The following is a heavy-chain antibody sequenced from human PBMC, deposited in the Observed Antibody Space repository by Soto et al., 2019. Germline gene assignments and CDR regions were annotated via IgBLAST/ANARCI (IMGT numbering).Heavy chain of an antibody. CDR1: GASFGSTNHY. J-gene: IGHJ6*02. Sequence: QVQLQESGPGLVKPSETLSLTCTVSGASFGSTNHYWTWIRQPPGSGLEWIGHIYYGGSTNYNPSLKSRVTISLDTSKSQFSLRLTSVTAADTAFYYCASRPRGIPLNYYGLDVWGQGTTVTVSS. CDR3: ASRPRGIPLNYYGLDV. D-gene: IGHD2-21*01. CDR2: IYYGGST. V-gene: IGHV4-61*01.